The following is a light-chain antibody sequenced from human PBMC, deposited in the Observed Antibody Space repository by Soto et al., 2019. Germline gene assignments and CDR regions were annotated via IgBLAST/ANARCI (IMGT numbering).Light chain of an antibody. CDR3: QQYNNWFT. J-gene: IGKJ4*01. CDR2: DAS. CDR1: QRVSTF. Sequence: THSPRTLSLSPGDRATLPCRPSQRVSTFLAWYQQRPGQAPRLLIYDASTRATGIPARFSGSGSGTEFTLTISSLQSEDFAVYYCQQYNNWFTFGGGTKVDIK. V-gene: IGKV3-15*01.